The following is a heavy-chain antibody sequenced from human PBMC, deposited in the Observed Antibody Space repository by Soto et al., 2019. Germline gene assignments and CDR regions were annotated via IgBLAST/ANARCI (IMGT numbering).Heavy chain of an antibody. V-gene: IGHV1-69*08. CDR1: GGTFSSYT. CDR2: IIPILGIA. CDR3: ARDKVCSGGSCYSDYYYYGMDV. J-gene: IGHJ6*02. Sequence: QVQLVQSGAEVKKPGSSVKVSCKASGGTFSSYTISWVRQAPGQGLEWMGRIIPILGIANYAQKFQGRVTITADKSTSTAYMELSSRRSEDTAVYYCARDKVCSGGSCYSDYYYYGMDVWGQGTTVTVSS. D-gene: IGHD2-15*01.